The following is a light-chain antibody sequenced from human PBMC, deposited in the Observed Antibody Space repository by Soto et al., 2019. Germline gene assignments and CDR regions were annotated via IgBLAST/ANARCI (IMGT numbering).Light chain of an antibody. CDR2: GAS. CDR3: QQRSNFL. CDR1: QTISSSY. J-gene: IGKJ4*01. Sequence: EIVLTQSPGTLSLSPGERVTLSCRTSQTISSSYLAWYQQKPGQAPRLLIYGASSRATGIPDRFSGSESGTDFTLTISSLEPEDFAVYYCQQRSNFLFGGGTKVDIK. V-gene: IGKV3D-20*02.